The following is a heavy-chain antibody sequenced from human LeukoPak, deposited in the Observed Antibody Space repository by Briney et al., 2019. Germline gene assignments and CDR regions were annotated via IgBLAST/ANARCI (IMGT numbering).Heavy chain of an antibody. D-gene: IGHD7-27*01. J-gene: IGHJ2*01. CDR3: ARGLGLWYLDL. CDR2: ISFEGSNR. Sequence: GGSLRLSCAASGFTFSSYWMHWVRQAPGGGLEWVSVISFEGSNRYYADSVKGRFTISRDNSKSTLYLQMNSLRAEDTAVYYCARGLGLWYLDLWGRGTLVIVAS. V-gene: IGHV3-33*08. CDR1: GFTFSSYW.